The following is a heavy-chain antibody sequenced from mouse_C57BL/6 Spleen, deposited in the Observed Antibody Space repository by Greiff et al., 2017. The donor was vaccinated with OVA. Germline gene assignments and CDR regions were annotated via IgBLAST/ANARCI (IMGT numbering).Heavy chain of an antibody. V-gene: IGHV3-6*01. CDR2: ISYDGSN. Sequence: EVQLVESGPGLVKPSQSLSLTCSVTGYSITSGYYWNWIRQFPGNKLEWMGYISYDGSNNYNPSLKNRISITRDTSKNQFFLKLNSVTTEDTATYYCAREDNYGYFDVWGTGTTVTVSS. CDR1: GYSITSGYY. CDR3: AREDNYGYFDV. J-gene: IGHJ1*03.